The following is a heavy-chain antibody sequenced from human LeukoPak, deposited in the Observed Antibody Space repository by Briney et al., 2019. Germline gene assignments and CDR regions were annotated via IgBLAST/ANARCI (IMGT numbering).Heavy chain of an antibody. J-gene: IGHJ4*02. CDR2: INHSGNT. Sequence: PSETLSLTCAVNGGSFSGYYWSWIRQPPGKGLEWIGEINHSGNTRYNPSLKSRVTISLDTSKNQFSLRLSSVTAADTAVYFCARGPRDSYGGLHDQNYRYWGRGTLVTVSS. D-gene: IGHD5-18*01. V-gene: IGHV4-34*01. CDR3: ARGPRDSYGGLHDQNYRY. CDR1: GGSFSGYY.